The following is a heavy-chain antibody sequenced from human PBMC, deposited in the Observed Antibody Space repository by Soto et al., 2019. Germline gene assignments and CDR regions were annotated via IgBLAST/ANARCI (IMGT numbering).Heavy chain of an antibody. CDR1: GFTFSIYT. J-gene: IGHJ4*02. CDR2: ISDTSSHI. CDR3: ARVRSGGSGYFDY. Sequence: EVQLVESGGGLVKPGGSLRLSCAASGFTFSIYTMTWVRQAPGKGLEWVSSISDTSSHIYYSDPVEGRFTVSRDNAKNSLYLQVNSLRAEDTAVYYCARVRSGGSGYFDYWGQGTLVTVSS. V-gene: IGHV3-21*02. D-gene: IGHD2-15*01.